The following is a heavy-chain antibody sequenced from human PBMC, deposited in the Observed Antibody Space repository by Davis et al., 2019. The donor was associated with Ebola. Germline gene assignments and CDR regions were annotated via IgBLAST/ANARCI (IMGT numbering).Heavy chain of an antibody. CDR1: GYTFTGYY. Sequence: SVKVSCKASGYTFTGYYMHWVRQAPGQGLEWMGRIIPILGIANYAQKFQGRVTITADKSASTAYMELSSLRSEDTAVYYCARDSRYSSTWFDPWGQGTLVTVSS. CDR2: IIPILGIA. J-gene: IGHJ5*02. D-gene: IGHD6-13*01. CDR3: ARDSRYSSTWFDP. V-gene: IGHV1-69*04.